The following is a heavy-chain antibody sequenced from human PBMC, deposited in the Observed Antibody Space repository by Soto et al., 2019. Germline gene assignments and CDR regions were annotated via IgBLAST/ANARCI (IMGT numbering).Heavy chain of an antibody. CDR3: AKGGRQWLVTSDFNY. CDR1: GFTFSDYA. V-gene: IGHV3-30*18. CDR2: VSHDGRNT. D-gene: IGHD6-19*01. Sequence: VQLVESGGGVVQPGRSLRRSCAASGFTFSDYAMHWVRQAPGKGLEWVAVVSHDGRNTHYADSVKGRFTISRDSSKNAVSLEMTSLRAEDTAVYYCAKGGRQWLVTSDFNYWGQGALVTVSS. J-gene: IGHJ4*02.